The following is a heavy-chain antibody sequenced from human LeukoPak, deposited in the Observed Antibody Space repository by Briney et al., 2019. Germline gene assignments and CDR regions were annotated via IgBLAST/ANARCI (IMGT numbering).Heavy chain of an antibody. CDR1: GGTFSSYA. J-gene: IGHJ3*02. CDR2: IIPILGIA. D-gene: IGHD1-26*01. CDR3: NTGATVETFDI. Sequence: ASVKLSCKASGGTFSSYAISWVRQAPGQGLEWMGRIIPILGIANYAQKFQGRVTITANKSTSTAYMELSSPRSEDTAVYYCNTGATVETFDIWGQGTMVTVSS. V-gene: IGHV1-69*04.